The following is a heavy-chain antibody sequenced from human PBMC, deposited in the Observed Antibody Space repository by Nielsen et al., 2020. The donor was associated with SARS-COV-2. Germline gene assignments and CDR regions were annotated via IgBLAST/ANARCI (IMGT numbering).Heavy chain of an antibody. J-gene: IGHJ4*02. CDR1: GYRFSSSG. CDR2: ISTYNGNT. CDR3: AKDGAYYYGSGSYLTKRFDY. Sequence: ASVKVSCKTSGYRFSSSGIGWVRQAPGQGLEWMGYISTYNGNTKYAQKVQGRVTMTTDTSTSTAYMELTSLRSDDTAVYYCAKDGAYYYGSGSYLTKRFDYWGQGTLVTVSS. D-gene: IGHD3-10*01. V-gene: IGHV1-18*01.